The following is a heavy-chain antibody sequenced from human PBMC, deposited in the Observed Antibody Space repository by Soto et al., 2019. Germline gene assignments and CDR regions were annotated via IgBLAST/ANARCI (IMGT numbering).Heavy chain of an antibody. J-gene: IGHJ4*02. Sequence: GGSLRLSCAASGFTFSSYSMNWVRQAPGKGLEWVSSISSSSSYIYYADSVKGRFTISRDNAKNSLYLQMNSLRAEDTAVYYCASSNPDIVVVPAHDYWGQGTLVTVSS. V-gene: IGHV3-21*01. CDR3: ASSNPDIVVVPAHDY. CDR2: ISSSSSYI. CDR1: GFTFSSYS. D-gene: IGHD2-2*01.